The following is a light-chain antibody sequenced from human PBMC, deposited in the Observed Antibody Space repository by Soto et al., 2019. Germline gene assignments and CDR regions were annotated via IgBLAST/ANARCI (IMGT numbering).Light chain of an antibody. CDR3: QQYGSLRT. V-gene: IGKV3-20*01. Sequence: GLMQSPGTLSLSSGGSVTLSCRASQSINTIYLAVSQQNPAPAPSLFISGTSMTATGIPDRFSGSGSGTDFTLTISRLESEDFAVYYCQQYGSLRTFGQGTKVDIK. J-gene: IGKJ1*01. CDR1: QSINTIY. CDR2: GTS.